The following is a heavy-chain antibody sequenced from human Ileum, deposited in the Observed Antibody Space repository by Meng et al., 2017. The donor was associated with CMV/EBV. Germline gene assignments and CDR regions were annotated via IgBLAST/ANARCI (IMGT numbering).Heavy chain of an antibody. J-gene: IGHJ4*02. V-gene: IGHV3-23*01. CDR3: ARGLKWELPIYY. D-gene: IGHD1-26*01. CDR2: VTGGDGRP. CDR1: GFAFSNYG. Sequence: GESLKISCAASGFAFSNYGMNWVRQAPGKGLEWVSGVTGGDGRPYYVDSVKGRFTISRDNSKSTLYLQMNSLRAEDTAVYYCARGLKWELPIYYWGQGTLVTVSS.